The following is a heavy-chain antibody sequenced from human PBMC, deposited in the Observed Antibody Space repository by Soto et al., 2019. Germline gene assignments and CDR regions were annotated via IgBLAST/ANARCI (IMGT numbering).Heavy chain of an antibody. J-gene: IGHJ5*02. Sequence: QVHLVESGGGVVQPGRSLRLSCAASGFTFSTTGMHWVRQAPGKGLEWVAMISHDGGEKFYTDSVQGRFTISRDTSKNTPYLQMDSLRPEDTAIYHCAKDLYGAGWYNYFDPWGQGTLVTVSS. CDR2: ISHDGGEK. D-gene: IGHD6-19*01. V-gene: IGHV3-30*18. CDR3: AKDLYGAGWYNYFDP. CDR1: GFTFSTTG.